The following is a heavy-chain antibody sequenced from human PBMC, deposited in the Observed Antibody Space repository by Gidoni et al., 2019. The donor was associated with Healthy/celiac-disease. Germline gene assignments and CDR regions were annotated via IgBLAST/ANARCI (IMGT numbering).Heavy chain of an antibody. CDR1: GGSFSGYY. D-gene: IGHD5-12*01. Sequence: QVQLQQWGAGLLKPSETLSLTCAVYGGSFSGYYWSWLRQPPGKGLEWMGEINHSGSTNYNPSLKSRVTISVDTSKNQFSLKLSSVTAADTAVYYCAQGRYSGYDTTDSSGWMSRGPHYYYGMDVWGQGTTVTVSS. CDR2: INHSGST. J-gene: IGHJ6*02. CDR3: AQGRYSGYDTTDSSGWMSRGPHYYYGMDV. V-gene: IGHV4-34*01.